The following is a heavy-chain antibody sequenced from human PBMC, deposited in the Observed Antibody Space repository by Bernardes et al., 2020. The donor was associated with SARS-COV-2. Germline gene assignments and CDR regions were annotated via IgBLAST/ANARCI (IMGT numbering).Heavy chain of an antibody. J-gene: IGHJ6*02. CDR1: GGSSSGYY. D-gene: IGHD5-18*01. V-gene: IGHV4-34*01. Sequence: SETLSLTCAVYGGSSSGYYWSWIRQPPGKGLEWIGEINHSGSTNYNPSLKSRVTISVDTSKNQFSLKLSSVTAADTAVYYCATNTAMVPDYYYYGMDVWGQGTTVTVSS. CDR2: INHSGST. CDR3: ATNTAMVPDYYYYGMDV.